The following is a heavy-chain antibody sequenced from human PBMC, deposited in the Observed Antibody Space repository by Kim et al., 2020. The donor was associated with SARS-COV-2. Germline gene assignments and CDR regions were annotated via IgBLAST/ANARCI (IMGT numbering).Heavy chain of an antibody. Sequence: SVKVSCKASGGTFSSYAISWVRQAPGQGLEWMGGIIPIFGTANYAQKFQGRVTITADESTSTAYMELSSLRSEDTAVYYCASRAVAGKPASSGFDIWGQGTMVTVSS. CDR3: ASRAVAGKPASSGFDI. CDR1: GGTFSSYA. V-gene: IGHV1-69*13. J-gene: IGHJ3*02. D-gene: IGHD6-19*01. CDR2: IIPIFGTA.